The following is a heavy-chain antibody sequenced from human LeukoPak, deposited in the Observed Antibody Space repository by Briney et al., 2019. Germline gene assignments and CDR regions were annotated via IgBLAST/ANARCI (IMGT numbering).Heavy chain of an antibody. CDR3: ARDRRYSYSDY. V-gene: IGHV3-20*04. CDR2: INWNGGST. Sequence: GGSLRLSCAASGFTFDDYGMSWVRQAPGKGLEWVSGINWNGGSTSYADSVKGRFTISRDNAKNSLYLQMNSLRAEDTAVYYCARDRRYSYSDYWGQGTLVTVSS. J-gene: IGHJ4*02. CDR1: GFTFDDYG. D-gene: IGHD5-18*01.